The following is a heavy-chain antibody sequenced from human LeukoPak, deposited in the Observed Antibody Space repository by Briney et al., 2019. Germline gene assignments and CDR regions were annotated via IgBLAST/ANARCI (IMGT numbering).Heavy chain of an antibody. J-gene: IGHJ4*02. CDR2: IYSGGST. V-gene: IGHV3-53*04. Sequence: GGSLRLSCAASGFTFSSYAMSWVRQAPGKGLEWVSVIYSGGSTYYADSVKGRFTISRHNSKNTLYLQMNSLRAEDTVVYYCARGQYSSGWYDYWGQGTLVTVSS. CDR3: ARGQYSSGWYDY. D-gene: IGHD6-19*01. CDR1: GFTFSSYA.